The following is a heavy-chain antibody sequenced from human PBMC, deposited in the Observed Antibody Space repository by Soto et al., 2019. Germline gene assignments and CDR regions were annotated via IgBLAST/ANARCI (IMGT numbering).Heavy chain of an antibody. J-gene: IGHJ6*02. CDR3: ARFYYDSSGYLPSPYYYYYGMDV. V-gene: IGHV3-9*01. D-gene: IGHD3-22*01. CDR2: INWNSGTM. Sequence: GGSLRLSCAASGFTFDDYGMHWVRQAPGKGLEWVSGINWNSGTMVYRDSVKGRFTISRDNARNSLYLQMNSLRAEDTAVYYCARFYYDSSGYLPSPYYYYYGMDVWGQGTTVTVSS. CDR1: GFTFDDYG.